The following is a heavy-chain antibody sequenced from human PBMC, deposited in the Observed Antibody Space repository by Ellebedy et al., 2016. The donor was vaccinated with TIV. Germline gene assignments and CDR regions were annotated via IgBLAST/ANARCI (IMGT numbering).Heavy chain of an antibody. CDR1: GFTFNSYW. D-gene: IGHD3-22*01. V-gene: IGHV3-7*03. CDR3: ARDGAYGDYSPGYYGMDV. J-gene: IGHJ6*02. CDR2: INQDGSRI. Sequence: GGSLRLSCAASGFTFNSYWMSWVRQAPGKGLEWVANINQDGSRIYYVDSVKGRFSISRDNAKNLVFLRMNTLRVEDTAVYHCARDGAYGDYSPGYYGMDVWGQGTTVTVSS.